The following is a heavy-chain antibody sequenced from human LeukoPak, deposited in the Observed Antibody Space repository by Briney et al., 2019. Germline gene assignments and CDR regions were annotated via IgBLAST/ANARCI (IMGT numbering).Heavy chain of an antibody. CDR1: GFTFRDYG. Sequence: PGGSLRLSCAASGFTFRDYGMGWVRQAPGKGLEWVSGINGSGSSTYYADSVKGRFTISRDNSKNTMYVQMNSLRAEDTALYYCATRTGASPYYFDYWGQGILVTVSS. CDR3: ATRTGASPYYFDY. CDR2: INGSGSST. V-gene: IGHV3-23*01. D-gene: IGHD1-1*01. J-gene: IGHJ4*02.